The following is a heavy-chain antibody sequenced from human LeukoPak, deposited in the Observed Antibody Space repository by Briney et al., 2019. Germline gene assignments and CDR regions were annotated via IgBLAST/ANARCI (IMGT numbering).Heavy chain of an antibody. CDR1: GFTFQFHT. D-gene: IGHD3-10*01. J-gene: IGHJ5*01. CDR3: ATFRELAALDS. V-gene: IGHV3-21*06. CDR2: ISSSGFHV. Sequence: PGGSLRLPCAASGFTFQFHTMARGRQSPGKGVEWVSSISSSGFHVYYADSVKGRFTVSRDDAKNSLYLQMNSLRAEDTAVFYCATFRELAALDSWGQGTLVTVSS.